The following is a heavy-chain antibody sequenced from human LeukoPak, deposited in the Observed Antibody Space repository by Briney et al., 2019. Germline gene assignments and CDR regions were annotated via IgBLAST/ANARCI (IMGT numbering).Heavy chain of an antibody. CDR3: ARDGQLLSSVFDY. CDR1: GFTFSSYS. Sequence: PGGSLRLSCAASGFTFSSYSMNWVCQAPGKGLEWVSSISSSSSYIYYADSVKGRFTISRDNAKNSLYLQMNSLRAEDTAVYYCARDGQLLSSVFDYWGQGTLVTVSS. J-gene: IGHJ4*02. CDR2: ISSSSSYI. D-gene: IGHD2-2*01. V-gene: IGHV3-21*01.